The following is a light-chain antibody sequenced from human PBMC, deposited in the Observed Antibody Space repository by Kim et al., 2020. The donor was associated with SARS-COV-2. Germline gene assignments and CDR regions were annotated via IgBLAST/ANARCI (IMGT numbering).Light chain of an antibody. CDR2: DAS. V-gene: IGKV3-11*01. CDR1: ESVSHN. J-gene: IGKJ2*01. Sequence: EIVLTQSPATLSLSSGASATLSCRGSESVSHNLAWYQQKPGQSPRLLMYDASNRAAGVPARFSGSGSETDFTLTISSLEPEDFAVYYCQLRYNWPPMFTFGQGTKLEI. CDR3: QLRYNWPPMFT.